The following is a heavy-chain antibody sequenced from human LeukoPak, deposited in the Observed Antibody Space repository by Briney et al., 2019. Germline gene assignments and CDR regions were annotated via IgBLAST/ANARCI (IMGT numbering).Heavy chain of an antibody. CDR3: SGSRYYDRRGTAFDI. CDR1: GGSFSGYY. D-gene: IGHD3-22*01. CDR2: INHSGST. Sequence: SETLSLTCAVYGGSFSGYYWSWIRQPPGKGLEWMGEINHSGSTNYNPSLESRVTITLDTSNNQFFLQPSAVTAADTAMYYCSGSRYYDRRGTAFDIWGQGTMVTVSS. J-gene: IGHJ3*02. V-gene: IGHV4-34*01.